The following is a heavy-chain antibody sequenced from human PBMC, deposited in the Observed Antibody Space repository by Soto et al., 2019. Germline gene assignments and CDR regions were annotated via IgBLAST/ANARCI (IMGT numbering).Heavy chain of an antibody. Sequence: SQTLSLTCAISGDSVSSNSAAWNWIRQSPSRGLEWLGRTYYRSKWYNDYAVSVKSRITINPDTSKNQFSLQLNSVTPEDTAVYYCARGQYQLLFDYYYYYRMDVWGQGTTVTVSS. CDR1: GDSVSSNSAA. V-gene: IGHV6-1*01. D-gene: IGHD2-2*01. CDR3: ARGQYQLLFDYYYYYRMDV. CDR2: TYYRSKWYN. J-gene: IGHJ6*02.